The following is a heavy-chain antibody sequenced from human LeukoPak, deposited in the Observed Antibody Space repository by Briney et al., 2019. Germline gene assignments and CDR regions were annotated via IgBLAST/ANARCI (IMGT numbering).Heavy chain of an antibody. Sequence: GGSLRLSCAASGFTFSSYGMHWVRQAPGKGLEWVAIISYDGSNKYYADSVKGRLTISRDNSKNTLYLQMNSLRAEDTAVYYCAKRLWFGEYYYGMDVWGQGTTVTVSS. CDR2: ISYDGSNK. CDR1: GFTFSSYG. J-gene: IGHJ6*02. V-gene: IGHV3-30*18. CDR3: AKRLWFGEYYYGMDV. D-gene: IGHD3-10*01.